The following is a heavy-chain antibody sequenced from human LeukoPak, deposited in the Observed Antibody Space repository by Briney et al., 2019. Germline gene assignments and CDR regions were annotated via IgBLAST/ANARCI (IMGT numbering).Heavy chain of an antibody. V-gene: IGHV3-21*01. CDR2: ISSSSSYL. Sequence: PGGSLRLSCAASGFTFSSYSMNWVRQAPGKGLEWVSSISSSSSYLYYADSVKGRFTISRDNAKNSLYLQMNSLRAEDTAVYYCARDRIQWLEPHFDYWGQGTLVTVSS. J-gene: IGHJ4*02. D-gene: IGHD6-19*01. CDR1: GFTFSSYS. CDR3: ARDRIQWLEPHFDY.